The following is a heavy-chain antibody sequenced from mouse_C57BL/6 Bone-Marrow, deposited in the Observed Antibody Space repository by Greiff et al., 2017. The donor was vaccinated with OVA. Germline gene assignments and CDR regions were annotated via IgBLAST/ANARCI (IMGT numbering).Heavy chain of an antibody. CDR3: ARWEAAQAVYYFDY. J-gene: IGHJ2*01. D-gene: IGHD3-2*02. V-gene: IGHV1-81*01. CDR2: IYPRSGNT. Sequence: VQLQQSGAELARPGASVKLSCKASGYTFTSYGISWVKQRTGQGLEWIGEIYPRSGNTYYNEKFKGKATLTADKSSSTAYMELRSLTSEDSAVYFCARWEAAQAVYYFDYWGQGTTLTVSS. CDR1: GYTFTSYG.